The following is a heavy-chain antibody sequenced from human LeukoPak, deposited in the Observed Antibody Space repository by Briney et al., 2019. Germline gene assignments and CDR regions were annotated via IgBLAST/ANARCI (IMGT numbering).Heavy chain of an antibody. D-gene: IGHD6-13*01. V-gene: IGHV4-34*01. CDR2: INHSGST. CDR3: ATLPECSSSWYCSDC. CDR1: GGSFSGYY. J-gene: IGHJ4*02. Sequence: SETLSLTCAVYGGSFSGYYWSWIRQPPGKGLEWIGEINHSGSTNYNPSLKSRVTISVDTSKNQFSLKLSSVTAADTAVYYCATLPECSSSWYCSDCWGQGTLVTVSS.